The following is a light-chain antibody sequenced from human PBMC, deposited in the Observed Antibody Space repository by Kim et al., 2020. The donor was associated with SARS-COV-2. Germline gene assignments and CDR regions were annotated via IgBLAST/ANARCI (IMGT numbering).Light chain of an antibody. CDR3: LQHNTCPIT. Sequence: SVGDRVTITCRATQDVRNNWCCYQQNPRRAPKRLIYGESSMQSGVASRFSGSGSRTEYTITISSLQPQDFSTYFCLQHNTCPITFSQGTRLEIK. CDR2: GES. CDR1: QDVRNN. V-gene: IGKV1-17*01. J-gene: IGKJ5*01.